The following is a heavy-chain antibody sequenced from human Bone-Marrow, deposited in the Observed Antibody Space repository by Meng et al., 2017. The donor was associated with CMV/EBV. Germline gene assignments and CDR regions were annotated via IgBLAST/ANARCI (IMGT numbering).Heavy chain of an antibody. V-gene: IGHV3-23*03. CDR2: IYRGGDGT. CDR1: GFTFSTYT. J-gene: IGHJ4*02. Sequence: GGPLRLSCAASGFTFSTYTLSWVRQAPGKGLEWVSVIYRGGDGTDYADSVKGRFTVSRDDSKNTLYLQMSSLRADDTAVYYCAKGKTCDYWGQGTLVTVSS. CDR3: AKGKTCDY.